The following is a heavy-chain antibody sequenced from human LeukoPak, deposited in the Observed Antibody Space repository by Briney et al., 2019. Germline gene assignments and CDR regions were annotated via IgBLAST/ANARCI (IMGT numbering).Heavy chain of an antibody. J-gene: IGHJ4*02. D-gene: IGHD1-26*01. CDR2: ISWNSGNI. CDR3: AKDIGADSGSYGYYFDY. V-gene: IGHV3-9*03. Sequence: GGSLRLSCAASGFTFDDYAMYWVRQAPGKGLEWVSGISWNSGNIGYADSVKGRFTISRDNAKNSLYLQMNSLRAEDMALYYCAKDIGADSGSYGYYFDYWGQGTLVTVSS. CDR1: GFTFDDYA.